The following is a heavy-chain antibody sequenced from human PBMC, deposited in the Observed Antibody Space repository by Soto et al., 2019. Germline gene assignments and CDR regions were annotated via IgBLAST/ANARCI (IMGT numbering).Heavy chain of an antibody. CDR1: GFTFSSYS. D-gene: IGHD2-2*01. Sequence: EVQLVESGGGLVKPGGSLRLSCAASGFTFSSYSMNWVRQAPGKGLEWVSSISSSSSYIYYADSVKGRFTISRDNAKNSLYLQMNSLRAEDTAVYYCARDPWSITPPEGVVVVPAAIRGSNFDYWGQGTLVTVSS. CDR3: ARDPWSITPPEGVVVVPAAIRGSNFDY. J-gene: IGHJ4*02. CDR2: ISSSSSYI. V-gene: IGHV3-21*01.